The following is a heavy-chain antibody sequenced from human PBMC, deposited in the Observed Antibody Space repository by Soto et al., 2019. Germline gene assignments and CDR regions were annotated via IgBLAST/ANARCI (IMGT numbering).Heavy chain of an antibody. Sequence: SLKVSCKASGYTFIGYYIHWVRQAPGQGLEWMGRINPRSGDTTYAQKFQGRLTMTRDTSISTAYMELSSLRSDDTAVYYCGRDGVGATPLGWFDPWG. CDR1: GYTFIGYY. V-gene: IGHV1-2*06. J-gene: IGHJ5*02. D-gene: IGHD1-26*01. CDR3: GRDGVGATPLGWFDP. CDR2: INPRSGDT.